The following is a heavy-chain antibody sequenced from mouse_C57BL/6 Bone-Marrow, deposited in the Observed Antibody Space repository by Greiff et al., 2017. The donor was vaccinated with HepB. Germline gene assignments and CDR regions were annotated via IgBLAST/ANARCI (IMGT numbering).Heavy chain of an antibody. D-gene: IGHD1-1*01. CDR3: AIPPYYGSGY. V-gene: IGHV5-9*01. CDR1: GFTFSSYT. CDR2: ISGGGGNT. J-gene: IGHJ2*01. Sequence: EVNVVESGGGLVKPGGSLKLSCAASGFTFSSYTMSWVRQTPEKRLEWVATISGGGGNTYYPDSVKGRFTISRDNAKNTLYLQMSSLRSEDTALYYCAIPPYYGSGYWGQGTTLTVSS.